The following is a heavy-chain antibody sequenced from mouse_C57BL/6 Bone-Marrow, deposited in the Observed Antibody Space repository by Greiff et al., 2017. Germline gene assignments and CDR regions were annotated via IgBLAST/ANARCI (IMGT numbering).Heavy chain of an antibody. CDR1: EYEFPSHD. D-gene: IGHD2-4*01. Sequence: EVKLQESGGGLVQPGESLKLSCESNEYEFPSHDMSWVRKTPEKRLELVAAINSDGGSTYYPDTMERRFIISRDNTKKTLYLQMSSLRSEDTALYYCASLDYYCAMDYWGQGTSVTVSS. J-gene: IGHJ4*01. CDR2: INSDGGST. V-gene: IGHV5-2*01. CDR3: ASLDYYCAMDY.